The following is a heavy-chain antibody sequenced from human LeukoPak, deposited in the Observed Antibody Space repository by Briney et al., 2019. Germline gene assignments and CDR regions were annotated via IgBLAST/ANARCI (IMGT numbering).Heavy chain of an antibody. CDR2: ISGSGGST. D-gene: IGHD2-15*01. CDR3: ARAQTCSGGSCYSSRYYYYMDV. CDR1: GFTFSSYA. J-gene: IGHJ6*03. V-gene: IGHV3-23*01. Sequence: SGGSLRLSCAASGFTFSSYAMSWVRQAPGKGLEWVSAISGSGGSTYYADSVKGRFTISRDNAKNSLYLQMNSLRAEDTALYHCARAQTCSGGSCYSSRYYYYMDVWGKGTTVTVSS.